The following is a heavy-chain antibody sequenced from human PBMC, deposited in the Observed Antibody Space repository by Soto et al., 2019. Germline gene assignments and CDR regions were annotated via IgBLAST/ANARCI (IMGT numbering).Heavy chain of an antibody. CDR3: AKDIRLPPSTVIDERNFDY. D-gene: IGHD4-4*01. CDR1: GFTFSSYG. V-gene: IGHV3-30*18. Sequence: GGSLRLSCAASGFTFSSYGMHWVRQAPGKGLEWVAVISYDGSNKYYADSVKGRFTISRDNSKNTLYLQMNSLRAEETAVYYCAKDIRLPPSTVIDERNFDYWGQGTLVTVSS. J-gene: IGHJ4*02. CDR2: ISYDGSNK.